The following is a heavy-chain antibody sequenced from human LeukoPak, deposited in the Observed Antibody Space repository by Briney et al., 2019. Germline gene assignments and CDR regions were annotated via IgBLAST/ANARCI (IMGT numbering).Heavy chain of an antibody. J-gene: IGHJ4*02. CDR1: GFTFDDYG. V-gene: IGHV3-20*04. Sequence: PGGSLRLSCAASGFTFDDYGMSWVRQAPGKGRVWVSGINWNGGSTGYADFVKGRFTISRDNAKNSLYLQMNSLRAEDTALYYCARAYSNYDVDYWGQGTLVTVSS. CDR3: ARAYSNYDVDY. D-gene: IGHD4-11*01. CDR2: INWNGGST.